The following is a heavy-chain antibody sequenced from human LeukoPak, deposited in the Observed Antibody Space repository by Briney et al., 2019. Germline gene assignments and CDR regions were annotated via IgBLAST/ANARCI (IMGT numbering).Heavy chain of an antibody. CDR1: GFTFSSYA. CDR3: AKGSGYYYDSSGYLFDY. D-gene: IGHD3-22*01. J-gene: IGHJ4*02. V-gene: IGHV3-23*01. Sequence: GGSLRLSCAASGFTFSSYAMSWVRQAPGKGLEWVSAISGSGGSTYYADSVKGRFTISRDNSKNTLYLQMNSLRAEDTAVYCCAKGSGYYYDSSGYLFDYWGQGTLVTVSS. CDR2: ISGSGGST.